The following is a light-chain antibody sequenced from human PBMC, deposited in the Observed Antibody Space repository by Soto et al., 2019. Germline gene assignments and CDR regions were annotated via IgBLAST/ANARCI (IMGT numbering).Light chain of an antibody. CDR1: QSVSNNY. CDR2: GAS. V-gene: IGKV3-20*01. Sequence: EIVLTQSPGTLSLSPGERATLSCRASQSVSNNYLAWYQQKPGRAPRLLLYGASSRATDIPDRFSGSGSGTVFTLTISRLEPEDFAVYYCQQYGRSPGTFGQGTKVEI. J-gene: IGKJ1*01. CDR3: QQYGRSPGT.